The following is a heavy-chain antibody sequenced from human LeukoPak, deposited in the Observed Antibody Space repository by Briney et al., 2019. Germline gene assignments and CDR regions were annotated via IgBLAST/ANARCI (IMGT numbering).Heavy chain of an antibody. D-gene: IGHD2-2*01. CDR3: TRGSTVWRGGWFDP. V-gene: IGHV4-4*07. CDR2: IYTSGST. J-gene: IGHJ5*02. Sequence: PSETLSLTCTVSGGSISSYYWSWIRQPAGKGLEWIGRIYTSGSTNYNPSLKSRVTMSVDTSKNQFSLKLSSVTAADTAVYYCTRGSTVWRGGWFDPWGQGTLVTVSS. CDR1: GGSISSYY.